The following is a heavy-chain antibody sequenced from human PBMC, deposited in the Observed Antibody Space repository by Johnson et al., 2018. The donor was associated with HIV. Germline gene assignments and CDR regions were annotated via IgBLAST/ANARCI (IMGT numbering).Heavy chain of an antibody. D-gene: IGHD4-23*01. CDR1: GFTVSSNY. Sequence: MLLVESGGGLIQPGGSLRLSCAASGFTVSSNYMSWVRQAPGRGLEWVSVIYSGGSTYYADSVKGRFTISRDNSKNTLYLQMGSLRAEDMAVYYCARAWRAPPDYGGNPGAFDIWGQGTMVTVSS. CDR2: IYSGGST. V-gene: IGHV3-66*01. CDR3: ARAWRAPPDYGGNPGAFDI. J-gene: IGHJ3*02.